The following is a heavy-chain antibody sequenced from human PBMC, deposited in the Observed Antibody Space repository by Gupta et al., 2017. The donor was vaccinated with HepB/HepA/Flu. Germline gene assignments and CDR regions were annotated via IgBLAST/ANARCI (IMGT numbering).Heavy chain of an antibody. V-gene: IGHV1-18*01. CDR3: ARADYGGNSPYDY. CDR2: ISGYSGNT. D-gene: IGHD4-23*01. Sequence: QVQLVQSGAEVKKPGASVKVSCKASGYSFTSYGIIWVRQAPGQGLEWMGWISGYSGNTNFGQKFQGRLSMTTDTSTNTAYMELRSLRNDDTAVYYCARADYGGNSPYDYWGQGTLVTVSS. CDR1: GYSFTSYG. J-gene: IGHJ4*02.